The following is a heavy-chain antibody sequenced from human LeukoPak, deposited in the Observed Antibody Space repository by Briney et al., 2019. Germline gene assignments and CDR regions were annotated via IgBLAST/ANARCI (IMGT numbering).Heavy chain of an antibody. CDR3: ARLYGNYQNYFDY. CDR1: GGSISTITYY. CDR2: MYYRGNT. V-gene: IGHV4-39*07. D-gene: IGHD1-7*01. J-gene: IGHJ4*02. Sequence: SETLSLTCTVSGGSISTITYYWGWIRQPPGRGLEWVGHMYYRGNTFYNPSLKSRVTISVDTSKNQFSLKLRSVTAADTAVYYCARLYGNYQNYFDYWGQGTLVTVSS.